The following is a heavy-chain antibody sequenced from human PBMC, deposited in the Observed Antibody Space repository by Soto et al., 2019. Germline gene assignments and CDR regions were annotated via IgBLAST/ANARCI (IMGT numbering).Heavy chain of an antibody. V-gene: IGHV3-23*01. Sequence: EVQLLESGGGLVQPGGSLRLSCAASGFTFSSYAMSGVRQAPGKGLEWVSAISGSGGSTYYADSVKGRFTISRDNSKNTLDLQMNSLRAEDTAVYYCANSYEVLFDYWGQGPLVTVSS. J-gene: IGHJ4*02. CDR2: ISGSGGST. D-gene: IGHD3-16*01. CDR3: ANSYEVLFDY. CDR1: GFTFSSYA.